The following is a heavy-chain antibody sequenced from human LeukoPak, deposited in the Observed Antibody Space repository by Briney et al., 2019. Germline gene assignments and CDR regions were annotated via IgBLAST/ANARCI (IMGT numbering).Heavy chain of an antibody. CDR3: AKVRGVIGVFDD. J-gene: IGHJ4*02. CDR2: ISGSGGST. CDR1: GFTFSNYA. D-gene: IGHD3-10*01. Sequence: PGGSLRLSCAASGFTFSNYAMSWVRQAPGKGPEWVSGISGSGGSTYYADSVKGRFTISRDNSKNTLYLHMNGLRADDTAVYYCAKVRGVIGVFDDWGQGTLVTVSS. V-gene: IGHV3-23*01.